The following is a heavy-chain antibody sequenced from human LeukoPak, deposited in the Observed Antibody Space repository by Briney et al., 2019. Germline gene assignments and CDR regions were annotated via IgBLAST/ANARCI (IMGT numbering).Heavy chain of an antibody. Sequence: SETLSLTCTVSGGSISSYYWSWIRQPPGKGLEWIGYIYYSGSTNYNPSLRSRVTISVDTSKNQFSLKLSSVTAADTAVYYCARDPVVGATTFGAFDIWGQGTMVTVPS. V-gene: IGHV4-59*01. CDR3: ARDPVVGATTFGAFDI. CDR1: GGSISSYY. CDR2: IYYSGST. D-gene: IGHD1-26*01. J-gene: IGHJ3*02.